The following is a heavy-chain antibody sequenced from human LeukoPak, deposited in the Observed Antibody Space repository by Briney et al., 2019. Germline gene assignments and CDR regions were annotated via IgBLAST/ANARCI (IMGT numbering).Heavy chain of an antibody. J-gene: IGHJ4*02. CDR1: SGSISSTTW. CDR2: INHSGNT. D-gene: IGHD1-26*01. V-gene: IGHV4-4*02. Sequence: PSETLSLTCAVSSGSISSTTWWSWVRQPPGKGLEWIGEINHSGNTYYNPSLTGRVTISVDRSDNQFSLKVNSVTAADTAVYYCAPGYHDVWERWGQGTLVTVSS. CDR3: APGYHDVWER.